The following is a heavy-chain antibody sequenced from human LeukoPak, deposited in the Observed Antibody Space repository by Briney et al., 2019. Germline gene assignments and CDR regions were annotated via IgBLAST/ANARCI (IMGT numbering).Heavy chain of an antibody. D-gene: IGHD5-18*01. CDR3: AKGHTAMYYYYYMDV. CDR1: DFPFIGYT. V-gene: IGHV3-30*02. J-gene: IGHJ6*03. CDR2: IRYDGSNK. Sequence: GGSLRLSCAASDFPFIGYTMHWVRQAPGKGLEWVAFIRYDGSNKYYADSVKGRFTISRDNSKNTLYLQMNSLRAEDTAVYYCAKGHTAMYYYYYMDVWGKGTTVTISS.